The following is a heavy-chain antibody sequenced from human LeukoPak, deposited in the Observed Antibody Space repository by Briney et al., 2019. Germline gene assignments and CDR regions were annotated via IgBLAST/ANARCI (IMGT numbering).Heavy chain of an antibody. D-gene: IGHD4/OR15-4a*01. Sequence: GGSLRLSCSASGFTFNSYPVHWFRQAPVKGLEYVSGISRNGGSTYYADSVKGRFTISRDNSKNTLYLQMSSLRAEDTAVYYCVKESGFMVAPNSAFDIWGQGTMVTVSS. CDR1: GFTFNSYP. CDR3: VKESGFMVAPNSAFDI. CDR2: ISRNGGST. J-gene: IGHJ3*02. V-gene: IGHV3-64D*06.